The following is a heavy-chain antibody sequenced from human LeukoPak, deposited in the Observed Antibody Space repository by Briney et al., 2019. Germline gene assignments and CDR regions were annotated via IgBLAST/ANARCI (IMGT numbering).Heavy chain of an antibody. CDR1: GFTFGDYA. D-gene: IGHD3-3*01. Sequence: GGSLRLSCTASGFTFGDYAMSWVRQAPGKGLEWVGFIRSKAYGGTTEYAASMKGRFTISRDDSKSIAYLQMNSLKTEDTAVYYCTRSGVVIIKGGDYYYYGMDVWGQGTSVTVSS. J-gene: IGHJ6*02. V-gene: IGHV3-49*04. CDR2: IRSKAYGGTT. CDR3: TRSGVVIIKGGDYYYYGMDV.